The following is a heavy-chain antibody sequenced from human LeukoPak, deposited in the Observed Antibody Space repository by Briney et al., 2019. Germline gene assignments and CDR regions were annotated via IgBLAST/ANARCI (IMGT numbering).Heavy chain of an antibody. CDR3: TRGLSIATRPAYYFDY. V-gene: IGHV1-2*02. CDR2: INPNSGDT. D-gene: IGHD6-6*01. Sequence: GASVKVSCKASGYTFTAYYMHWVRQAPGQGLEWMGWINPNSGDTNYAQEFQGRVTMTRDTSINTAYMELTSLRSDDTAVYYCTRGLSIATRPAYYFDYWGQGTLVTVSS. J-gene: IGHJ4*02. CDR1: GYTFTAYY.